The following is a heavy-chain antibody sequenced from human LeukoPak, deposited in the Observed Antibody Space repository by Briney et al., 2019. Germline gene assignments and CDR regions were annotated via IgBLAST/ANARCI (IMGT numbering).Heavy chain of an antibody. D-gene: IGHD3/OR15-3a*01. CDR3: AKGDFWTGVGEFFHP. Sequence: SGGSLRLSCAAAGFTFSSYGMLWVRQAEGGGRGWEGVIRYEGSQKHYADSVKGRFTISRDNSNDNLYLQMNSLRVEDTAVYYCAKGDFWTGVGEFFHPWGQGTLVTVSS. V-gene: IGHV3-30*02. CDR2: IRYEGSQK. J-gene: IGHJ1*01. CDR1: GFTFSSYG.